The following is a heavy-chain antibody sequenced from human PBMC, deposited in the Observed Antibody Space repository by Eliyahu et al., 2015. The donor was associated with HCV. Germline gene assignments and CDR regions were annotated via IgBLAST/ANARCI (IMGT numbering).Heavy chain of an antibody. J-gene: IGHJ5*02. Sequence: AQLVQSGAEVRKPGASVTVSCKASGYTFPTNYIHWVRQAPGQGLEWMGVINPGSGRTTYAQNFQGRVTLTRDTSTTTVYMEVTGLGSEDTAVYYCARLTYGDYRSFDPWGQGTLVTVSS. V-gene: IGHV1-46*01. CDR2: INPGSGRT. CDR3: ARLTYGDYRSFDP. CDR1: GYTFPTNY. D-gene: IGHD4-17*01.